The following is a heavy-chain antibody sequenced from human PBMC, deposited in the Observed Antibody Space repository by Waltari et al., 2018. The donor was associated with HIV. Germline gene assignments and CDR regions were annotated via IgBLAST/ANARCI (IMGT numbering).Heavy chain of an antibody. V-gene: IGHV3-74*03. CDR3: SRDTSSDYPEYFQH. CDR2: INGDGSST. CDR1: GFTFSRYW. D-gene: IGHD3-16*01. J-gene: IGHJ1*01. Sequence: EVQLVESGGGLVQPGESLRLSRAASGFTFSRYWMHGVRTAPGQGLVWVSRINGDGSSTTYADAVKGRFTISRDNAKNTLYLQMNSLRAEDTSVYYCSRDTSSDYPEYFQHWGQGTLVTVFS.